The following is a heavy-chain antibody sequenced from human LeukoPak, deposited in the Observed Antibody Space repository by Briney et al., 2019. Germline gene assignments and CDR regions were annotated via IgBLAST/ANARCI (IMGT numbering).Heavy chain of an antibody. V-gene: IGHV4-34*01. CDR2: INHSGST. CDR3: ARDSEYTYGNWFDP. CDR1: GGSFSPYY. D-gene: IGHD5-18*01. Sequence: SETLSLTCAVYGGSFSPYYWSWIRQPPGKGLEWIGEINHSGSTNYNPSLKSRVTISVDTSKNQFSPKLSSVTAADTAVYYCARDSEYTYGNWFDPWGQGTLVTVSS. J-gene: IGHJ5*02.